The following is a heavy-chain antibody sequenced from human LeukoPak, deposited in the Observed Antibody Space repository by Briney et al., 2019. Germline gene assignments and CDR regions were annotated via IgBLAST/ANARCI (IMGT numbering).Heavy chain of an antibody. CDR2: INPNSGGT. Sequence: ASVKVSCKASGYTFTGYYMHWLRQAPGQGLEWMGWINPNSGGTNYAQKFQGRVTMTRDTSTTTVYMELSSLTSEDTAVYYCAREPARTSSFDYWGQGSLVIVSS. V-gene: IGHV1-2*02. CDR1: GYTFTGYY. CDR3: AREPARTSSFDY. D-gene: IGHD1-1*01. J-gene: IGHJ4*02.